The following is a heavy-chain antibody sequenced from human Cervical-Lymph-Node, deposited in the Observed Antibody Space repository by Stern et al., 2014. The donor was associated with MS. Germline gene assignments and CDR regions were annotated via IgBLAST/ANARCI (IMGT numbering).Heavy chain of an antibody. CDR2: INAGNGNT. D-gene: IGHD2-15*01. CDR3: ARGYCSGGSCYWFDP. Sequence: QLVQSGAEVKKPGASVKVSCKASGYTFTSYAMHWVRQAPGQRLEWMGWINAGNGNTKYSQKFQGRVTITRDTSASTAYMELSSLRSEDTAVYYCARGYCSGGSCYWFDPWGQGTLVTVSS. CDR1: GYTFTSYA. V-gene: IGHV1-3*01. J-gene: IGHJ5*02.